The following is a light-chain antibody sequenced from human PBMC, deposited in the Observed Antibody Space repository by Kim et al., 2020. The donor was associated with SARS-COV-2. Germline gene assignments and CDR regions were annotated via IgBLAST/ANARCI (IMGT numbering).Light chain of an antibody. J-gene: IGLJ1*01. CDR1: SSNIGAGYE. Sequence: QRVTISCTGISSNIGAGYEVHWYQQLPETAPKLLIYGDINRPSGVPDRFSGSKSGTSASLAITGLQTEDEADYYYQSYDNSLSGYVFGTGTKVT. V-gene: IGLV1-40*01. CDR3: QSYDNSLSGYV. CDR2: GDI.